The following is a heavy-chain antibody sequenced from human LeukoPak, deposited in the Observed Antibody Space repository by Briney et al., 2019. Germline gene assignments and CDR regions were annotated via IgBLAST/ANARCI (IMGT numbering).Heavy chain of an antibody. CDR1: GGSISSSSHY. CDR3: ARHDCTTTSCLYFYGMDV. V-gene: IGHV4-39*01. J-gene: IGHJ6*02. Sequence: SETLSLTCTVSGGSISSSSHYWGRTRHPPGKGPEWIGSLYYSGSTYYNPSLKSRVTISVDTSKNQFSLKLSSVTATDTAVYYCARHDCTTTSCLYFYGMDVWGQGTTVTVSS. CDR2: LYYSGST. D-gene: IGHD2-2*01.